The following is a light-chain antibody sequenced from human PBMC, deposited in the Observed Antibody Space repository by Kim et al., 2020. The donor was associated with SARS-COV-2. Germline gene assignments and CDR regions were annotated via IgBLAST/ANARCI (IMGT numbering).Light chain of an antibody. V-gene: IGLV1-40*01. Sequence: RVTISCTGSSSNIGAGYDVHWYQQLPGRAPKLLIFADTRRPSGVPDRVSGSKSGTSASLAITGLQAEDEADYYCQSYDSRLSGWVFGGGTQLTVL. CDR2: ADT. J-gene: IGLJ3*02. CDR1: SSNIGAGYD. CDR3: QSYDSRLSGWV.